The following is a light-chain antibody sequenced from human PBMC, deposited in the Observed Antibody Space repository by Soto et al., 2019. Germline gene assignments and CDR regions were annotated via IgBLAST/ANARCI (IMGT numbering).Light chain of an antibody. CDR2: GAS. Sequence: EIVLTQSPGTLSLSPGERATLSCRASQSFDAKYLAWYRQIPGQTPRLLMYGASIRAPGIPDRFSGSGSGTDFTITISKLEPEDFAVYYCQHYSGSSRAFGPGTKVDIK. V-gene: IGKV3-20*01. CDR3: QHYSGSSRA. J-gene: IGKJ1*01. CDR1: QSFDAKY.